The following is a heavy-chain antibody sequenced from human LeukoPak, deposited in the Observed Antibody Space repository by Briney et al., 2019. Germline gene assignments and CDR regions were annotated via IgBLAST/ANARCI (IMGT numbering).Heavy chain of an antibody. CDR1: GFTFSSYA. Sequence: PGGSLRLSCAASGFTFSSYAMHWVRQAPGKGLEWVADISYDGSDKYYADSVKGRFTISRDNSKNTLYLQMNSLRGEDTAVHYCAKATGALVRGVSDYYYYGMDVWGQGTTVTVSS. V-gene: IGHV3-30*04. CDR2: ISYDGSDK. CDR3: AKATGALVRGVSDYYYYGMDV. J-gene: IGHJ6*02. D-gene: IGHD3-10*01.